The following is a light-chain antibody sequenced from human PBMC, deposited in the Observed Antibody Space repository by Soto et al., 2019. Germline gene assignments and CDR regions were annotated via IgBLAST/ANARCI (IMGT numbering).Light chain of an antibody. Sequence: DIQMTQSPSTLSASVGDRVTITCRASQRISSWLAWYQQKPGKAPKVLIYKASSLESGVPSRFSGSGSGTEFTLTISILQPDDFATYYCQQYNSYPVTFGGGTKVEIK. J-gene: IGKJ4*01. CDR2: KAS. CDR3: QQYNSYPVT. V-gene: IGKV1-5*03. CDR1: QRISSW.